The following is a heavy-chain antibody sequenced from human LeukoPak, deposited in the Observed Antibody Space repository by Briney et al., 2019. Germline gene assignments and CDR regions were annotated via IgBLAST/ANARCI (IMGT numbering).Heavy chain of an antibody. CDR2: INPSGGST. CDR3: AREAGWPLNENCTNGVCPFDY. D-gene: IGHD2-8*01. V-gene: IGHV1-46*01. CDR1: GYTFTNYG. J-gene: IGHJ4*02. Sequence: ASVKVSCKASGYTFTNYGFTWVRQAPGQGLEWMGIINPSGGSTSYAQKFQGRVTMTRDTSTSTVYMELSSLRSEDTAVYYCAREAGWPLNENCTNGVCPFDYWGQGTLVTVSS.